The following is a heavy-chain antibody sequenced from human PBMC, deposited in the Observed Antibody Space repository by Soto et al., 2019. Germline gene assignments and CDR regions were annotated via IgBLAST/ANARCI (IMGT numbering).Heavy chain of an antibody. D-gene: IGHD5-18*01. J-gene: IGHJ4*02. CDR3: ARDRGYTYGFDF. V-gene: IGHV3-74*01. Sequence: GGSLRLSCAASGFTFSSYWMYWVRQAPGKGLVWVSRTNSDGSTIYYADSVKGRFTISRDNAKNSLYLQMNSLRDEDTAVYYCARDRGYTYGFDFWGQGALVTVSS. CDR2: TNSDGSTI. CDR1: GFTFSSYW.